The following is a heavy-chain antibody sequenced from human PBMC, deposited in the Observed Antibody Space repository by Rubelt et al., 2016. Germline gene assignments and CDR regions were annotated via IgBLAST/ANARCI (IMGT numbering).Heavy chain of an antibody. V-gene: IGHV3-23*01. J-gene: IGHJ6*02. CDR3: AKGASRFGELYGYYYGMDV. Sequence: APGKGLEWVSAISGSGGSTYYADSVKGRFTISRDNSKNTLYLQMNSLRAEDTAVYYCAKGASRFGELYGYYYGMDVWGQGTTVTVSS. CDR2: ISGSGGST. D-gene: IGHD3-10*01.